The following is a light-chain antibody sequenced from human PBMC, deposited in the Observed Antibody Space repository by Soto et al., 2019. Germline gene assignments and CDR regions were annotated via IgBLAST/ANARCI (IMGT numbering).Light chain of an antibody. CDR1: STDFVSYNR. J-gene: IGLJ1*01. Sequence: SVLTQPPSVCGSPGQSVTISCTGTSTDFVSYNRVSWYQQPPGTAPKLIIYEASNRPSGVPDRFSGSKSGNTASLTISGLQAAVESDYYYSLYPRDNTYLFGTGPNATVL. CDR2: EAS. CDR3: SLYPRDNTYL. V-gene: IGLV2-18*01.